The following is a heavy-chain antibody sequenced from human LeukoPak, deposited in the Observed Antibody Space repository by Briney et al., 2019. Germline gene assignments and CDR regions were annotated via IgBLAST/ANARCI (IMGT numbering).Heavy chain of an antibody. CDR2: IKQDGSAK. CDR3: AKMPDFDY. Sequence: GGSLRLSCVASEFTISRYWMSWVRQAPGKGLEWVANIKQDGSAKNYVDSVKGRFAISRDNAKNSLYLQMNSLRSEDTAVYYCAKMPDFDYWGQGTLVTVSS. CDR1: EFTISRYW. V-gene: IGHV3-7*03. J-gene: IGHJ4*02. D-gene: IGHD2-2*01.